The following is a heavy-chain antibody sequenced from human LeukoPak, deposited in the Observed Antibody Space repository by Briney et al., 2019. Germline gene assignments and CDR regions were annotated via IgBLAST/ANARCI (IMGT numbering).Heavy chain of an antibody. CDR2: IYSGGST. CDR3: AKLTRGSSRYFDY. V-gene: IGHV3-53*01. J-gene: IGHJ4*02. D-gene: IGHD6-13*01. CDR1: GFTVSSNY. Sequence: GGSLRLSCAASGFTVSSNYMSWVRQAPGKGLEWVSVIYSGGSTYYADSVKGRFTISRDNSKNTLYLQMNSLRAEDTAVYYCAKLTRGSSRYFDYWGQGTLVTVSS.